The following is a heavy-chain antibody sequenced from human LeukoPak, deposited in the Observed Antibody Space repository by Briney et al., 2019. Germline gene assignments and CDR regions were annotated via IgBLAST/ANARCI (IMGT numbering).Heavy chain of an antibody. Sequence: SETLSLTCTVSGGSISSYYWSWIRQPPGKGLEWIGYIYYSGSTNYNPSLKSRVTISVDTSKNQFSLKLSSVTAADTAVYHCARGGALWFGELFYDDAFDIWGQGTMVTVSS. D-gene: IGHD3-10*01. CDR3: ARGGALWFGELFYDDAFDI. CDR1: GGSISSYY. CDR2: IYYSGST. J-gene: IGHJ3*02. V-gene: IGHV4-59*12.